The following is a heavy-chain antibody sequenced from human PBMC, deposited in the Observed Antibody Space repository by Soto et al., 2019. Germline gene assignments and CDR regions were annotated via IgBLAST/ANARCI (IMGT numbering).Heavy chain of an antibody. V-gene: IGHV1-8*02. Sequence: ASVKVSCKASGDTFSFYTINWVRQATGQGLEWMGWMNPNSGNTGYAQKFQGRVTMTRNTSISTAYMELSSLRSEDTAVYYCARAIDPSDYDFWSGYYVWGQGTLVTVSS. CDR3: ARAIDPSDYDFWSGYYV. CDR1: GDTFSFYT. J-gene: IGHJ4*02. CDR2: MNPNSGNT. D-gene: IGHD3-3*01.